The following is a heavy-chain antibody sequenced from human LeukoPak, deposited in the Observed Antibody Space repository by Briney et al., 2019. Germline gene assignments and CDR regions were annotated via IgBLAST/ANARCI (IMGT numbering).Heavy chain of an antibody. D-gene: IGHD6-13*01. V-gene: IGHV3-33*01. CDR2: IWYDGSNK. CDR3: ARDSSSSWNLVAFDI. Sequence: GGSLRLSCAASGFTFSSYGMHWVRQAPGRGLEWVAVIWYDGSNKYYADSVKGRFTISRDNSKNTLYLQMNSLRAEDTAVYYCARDSSSSWNLVAFDIWGQGTMVTVSS. CDR1: GFTFSSYG. J-gene: IGHJ3*02.